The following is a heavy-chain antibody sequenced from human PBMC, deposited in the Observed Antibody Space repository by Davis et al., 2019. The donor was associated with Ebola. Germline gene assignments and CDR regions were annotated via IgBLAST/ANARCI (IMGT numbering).Heavy chain of an antibody. CDR3: AKYYYDSNWFDP. CDR1: GFTFSSYS. D-gene: IGHD3-22*01. CDR2: ISSSSSYI. V-gene: IGHV3-21*01. Sequence: GESLKISCAASGFTFSSYSMNWVRQAPGKGLEWVSSISSSSSYIYYADSVKGRFTISRDNAKNSLYLQMNSLRAEDTAVYYCAKYYYDSNWFDPWGQGTLVTVSS. J-gene: IGHJ5*02.